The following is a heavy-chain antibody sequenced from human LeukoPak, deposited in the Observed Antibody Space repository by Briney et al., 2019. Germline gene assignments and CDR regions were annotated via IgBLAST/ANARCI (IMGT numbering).Heavy chain of an antibody. CDR2: LTRSGADT. CDR1: GFTFRSYA. Sequence: GGSLRLSCVASGFTFRSYAVSWFREAPGKGLEWVSTLTRSGADTYYADSVRGRFTISKDSSKNTLQMNSLSAEDTAIYYCVKHSGDFYGNSDYWGQGILVTVSS. V-gene: IGHV3-23*01. J-gene: IGHJ4*02. CDR3: VKHSGDFYGNSDY. D-gene: IGHD1-1*01.